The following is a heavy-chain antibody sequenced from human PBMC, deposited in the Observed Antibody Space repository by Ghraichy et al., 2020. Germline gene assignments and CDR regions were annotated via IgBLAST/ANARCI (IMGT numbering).Heavy chain of an antibody. V-gene: IGHV3-23*01. CDR1: GFTFSSYA. Sequence: GGSLSLSCAASGFTFSSYAMSWVRQAPGQGLEWVSAISGSGGNTFYADSVKGRFTISRDNYKNTVYLQMNSLQAEDTAVYYCAKGQQLLYYYGMDVWGQGTTVTVSS. CDR2: ISGSGGNT. J-gene: IGHJ6*02. D-gene: IGHD6-13*01. CDR3: AKGQQLLYYYGMDV.